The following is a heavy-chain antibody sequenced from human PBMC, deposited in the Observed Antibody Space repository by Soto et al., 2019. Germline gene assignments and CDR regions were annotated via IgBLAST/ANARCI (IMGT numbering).Heavy chain of an antibody. J-gene: IGHJ4*02. Sequence: PSETLSLTCTVSGGSVSSSSYYWSWIRQPPGKGLELIGYIFYNGSTNYNPSLKSRVTMSVDTSRDQFSLRLSSVTAPDTAFYYCARGVTMITGFDYWGQGSLVTVSS. CDR2: IFYNGST. CDR3: ARGVTMITGFDY. D-gene: IGHD3-22*01. V-gene: IGHV4-61*01. CDR1: GGSVSSSSYY.